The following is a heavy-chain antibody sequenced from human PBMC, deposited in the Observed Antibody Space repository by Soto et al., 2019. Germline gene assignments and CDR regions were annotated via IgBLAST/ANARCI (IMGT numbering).Heavy chain of an antibody. J-gene: IGHJ4*02. D-gene: IGHD3-10*01. CDR2: IYYTGTT. CDR1: GTSIRCYY. CDR3: AREVSSFGSNHFDS. V-gene: IGHV4-59*01. Sequence: SETLSLTCSVSGTSIRCYYWTWIRQAPGKGLEWIGYIYYTGTTKYNPSLKSRVTISVDTSKHQFSLRLNSVTAADTAVYYCAREVSSFGSNHFDSWGQGALVTVSS.